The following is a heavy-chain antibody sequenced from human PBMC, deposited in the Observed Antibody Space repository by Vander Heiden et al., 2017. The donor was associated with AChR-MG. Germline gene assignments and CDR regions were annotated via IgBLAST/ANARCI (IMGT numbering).Heavy chain of an antibody. CDR2: INPSDGRA. CDR1: GYTFTTYY. J-gene: IGHJ4*02. Sequence: QLVQSGAEVKKPGAPVKVSCKASGYTFTTYYMHGVRQAPGKGLEWMGLINPSDGRASSAQKFQGRVTMTRDTSTSIVYMELRSLRSEDTALYYCARSKSGYSYGTFDYWGQGTLVTVSS. D-gene: IGHD5-18*01. CDR3: ARSKSGYSYGTFDY. V-gene: IGHV1-46*01.